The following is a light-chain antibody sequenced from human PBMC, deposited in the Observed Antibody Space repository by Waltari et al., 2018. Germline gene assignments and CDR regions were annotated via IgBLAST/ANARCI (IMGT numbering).Light chain of an antibody. CDR2: GAS. Sequence: EIVMTQSPATLSVFPGERATLSCRASQSIRGNLAWYQHKPGQAPRLLIYGASTRATGIPARFSGSGSGTEFTLTISSLQSEDFAVYFCQQYDNWLGTFGQGTKVEIK. J-gene: IGKJ1*01. V-gene: IGKV3-15*01. CDR1: QSIRGN. CDR3: QQYDNWLGT.